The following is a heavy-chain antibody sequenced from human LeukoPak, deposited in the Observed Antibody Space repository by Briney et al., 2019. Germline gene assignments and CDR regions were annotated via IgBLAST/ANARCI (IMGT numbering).Heavy chain of an antibody. CDR1: GGSISDYY. J-gene: IGHJ5*02. V-gene: IGHV4-4*07. D-gene: IGHD4-17*01. Sequence: SETLSLTCTVSGGSISDYYWSWIRQPAGKGLEWIGRIYSSGSTNYNPSLKSRVTMSVDTSKNQFSLKLSSVTAADTAVYYCARAERPDYGDYNWFDPWGQGTQVTVSS. CDR3: ARAERPDYGDYNWFDP. CDR2: IYSSGST.